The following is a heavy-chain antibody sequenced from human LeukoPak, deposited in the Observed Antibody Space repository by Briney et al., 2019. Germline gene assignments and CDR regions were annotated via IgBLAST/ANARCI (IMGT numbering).Heavy chain of an antibody. CDR3: ARMSSSWYLPTTYYYYGMDV. CDR1: GGSISSYY. Sequence: SETLSLTCTVSGGSISSYYWGWIRQPAGKGLEWIGRIYTSGSTNYNPSLKSRVTMSVDTSKNQFSLKLSSVTAADTAVYYCARMSSSWYLPTTYYYYGMDVWGQGTTVTVSS. V-gene: IGHV4-4*07. J-gene: IGHJ6*02. D-gene: IGHD6-13*01. CDR2: IYTSGST.